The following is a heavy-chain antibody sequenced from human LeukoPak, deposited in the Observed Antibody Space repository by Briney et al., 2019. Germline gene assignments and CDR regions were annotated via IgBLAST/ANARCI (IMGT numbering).Heavy chain of an antibody. CDR1: GGSISSGGYY. J-gene: IGHJ5*02. CDR2: IYYSGST. V-gene: IGHV4-31*03. Sequence: SQTLSLTRTVSGGSISSGGYYWSWIRQHPGKGLEWIGYIYYSGSTYYNPSLKSRVTISVDTSKNQFSLKLSSVTAADTAVYYCARGRSKGELPTYNWFDPWGQGTLVTVSS. CDR3: ARGRSKGELPTYNWFDP. D-gene: IGHD1-26*01.